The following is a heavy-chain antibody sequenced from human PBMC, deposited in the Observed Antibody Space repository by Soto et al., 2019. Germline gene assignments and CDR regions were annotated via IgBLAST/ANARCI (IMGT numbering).Heavy chain of an antibody. V-gene: IGHV3-23*01. CDR3: AKAYFVWSSEQPYYFDY. D-gene: IGHD3-16*01. Sequence: EVQLLDSGGGLVQPGGSLRLSCAASGFTFSNYAMTWVRQGPGKGLEWVSGISGSGGRSYYADSVKGRFTISRDNSKRTLYLQMNSLRAEEPAVYYCAKAYFVWSSEQPYYFDYWGQGTLVTVSS. CDR1: GFTFSNYA. J-gene: IGHJ4*02. CDR2: ISGSGGRS.